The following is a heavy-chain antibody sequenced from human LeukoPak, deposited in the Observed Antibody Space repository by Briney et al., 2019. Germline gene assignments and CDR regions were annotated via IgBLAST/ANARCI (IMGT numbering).Heavy chain of an antibody. CDR2: IYYSGRT. Sequence: SETLSLTCTVSGGSISSDYWSWIRQPPGKGLEWIGYIYYSGRTYYNPSLKSRITISVDTSKNQFSLKLSSVTAADTAVYYCARGRPPHDYGTLFDYWGQGTLVTVSS. V-gene: IGHV4-59*01. J-gene: IGHJ4*02. CDR3: ARGRPPHDYGTLFDY. D-gene: IGHD4-17*01. CDR1: GGSISSDY.